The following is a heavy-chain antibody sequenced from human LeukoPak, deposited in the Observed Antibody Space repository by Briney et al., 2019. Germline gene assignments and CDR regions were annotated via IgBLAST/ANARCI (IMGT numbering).Heavy chain of an antibody. J-gene: IGHJ6*03. V-gene: IGHV4-38-2*02. D-gene: IGHD3-10*01. CDR3: ASGASMVRGVIDYYYYMDV. CDR1: GYSISSGYY. CDR2: IYHSGST. Sequence: PSETLSLTCNVSGYSISSGYYWGWIRQPPGKGLEWIGSIYHSGSTYYNPSLKSRVTISVDTSKNQFSLKLSSVTAADTAVYYCASGASMVRGVIDYYYYMDVWGKGTTVTVSS.